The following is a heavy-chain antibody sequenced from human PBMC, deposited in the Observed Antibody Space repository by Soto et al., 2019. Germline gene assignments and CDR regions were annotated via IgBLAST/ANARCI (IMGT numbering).Heavy chain of an antibody. CDR1: GFTFSSYA. V-gene: IGHV3-30-3*01. Sequence: PGGSLRLSCAASGFTFSSYAMHWVRQAPGKGLEWVAVISYDGSNKYYADSVKGRFTISRDNSKNTLYLQMNSLRAEDTAVYYCARDPDTHWGQGTLVTVSS. J-gene: IGHJ4*02. CDR2: ISYDGSNK. CDR3: ARDPDTH. D-gene: IGHD5-18*01.